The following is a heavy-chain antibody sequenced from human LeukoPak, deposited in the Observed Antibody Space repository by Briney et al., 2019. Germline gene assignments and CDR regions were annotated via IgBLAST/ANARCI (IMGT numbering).Heavy chain of an antibody. V-gene: IGHV1-46*01. CDR2: VNPSGGST. Sequence: ASVKVSCKGSGYTFTSYYLHWVRQAPGQGLEWMGMVNPSGGSTSYAQKFPGRVTITSDTSTTTVYMELSSLRSDDTAVFYCARRHKDYYQCDYWGQGTLVTVSS. D-gene: IGHD2/OR15-2a*01. CDR1: GYTFTSYY. CDR3: ARRHKDYYQCDY. J-gene: IGHJ4*02.